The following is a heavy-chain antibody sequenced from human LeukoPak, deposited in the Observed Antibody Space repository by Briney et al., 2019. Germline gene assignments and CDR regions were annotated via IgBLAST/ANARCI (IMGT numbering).Heavy chain of an antibody. Sequence: SVKVSCKASGGTFSSYAISWVRQAPGQGLEWMGGIIPIFATTNYAQKFQGRVTITADESTSTAYMELSSLRSEDTAVYYCARQLERRYHYYMDVWGKGTTVAVSS. CDR3: ARQLERRYHYYMDV. V-gene: IGHV1-69*01. CDR1: GGTFSSYA. D-gene: IGHD1-1*01. J-gene: IGHJ6*03. CDR2: IIPIFATT.